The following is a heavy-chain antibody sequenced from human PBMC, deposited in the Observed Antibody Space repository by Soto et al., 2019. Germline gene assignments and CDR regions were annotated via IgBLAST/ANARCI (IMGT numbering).Heavy chain of an antibody. V-gene: IGHV3-23*01. D-gene: IGHD6-19*01. CDR1: GFTFSSYA. CDR2: ISGSGGST. CDR3: AKGGASTEQWLVTDAFDI. Sequence: GGSLRLSCAASGFTFSSYAMSWVRQAPGKGLEWVSAISGSGGSTYYADSVKGRFTISRDNSKNTLYLQMNSLRAEDTAVYYCAKGGASTEQWLVTDAFDIWGQGTMVTVSS. J-gene: IGHJ3*02.